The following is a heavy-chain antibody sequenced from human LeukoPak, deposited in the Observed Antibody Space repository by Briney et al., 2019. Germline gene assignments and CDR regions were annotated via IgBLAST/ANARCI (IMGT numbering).Heavy chain of an antibody. CDR3: ASDLSSSSAFDI. CDR2: ISSSGSSI. Sequence: GGSLRLSCEASGFSFSSYSINWVRQSPGKGLEWISYISSSGSSIYYADSVKGRFTISRDNSKNTLYLQMNSLRAEDTAVYYCASDLSSSSAFDIWGQGTMVTVSS. CDR1: GFSFSSYS. D-gene: IGHD6-6*01. V-gene: IGHV3-48*01. J-gene: IGHJ3*02.